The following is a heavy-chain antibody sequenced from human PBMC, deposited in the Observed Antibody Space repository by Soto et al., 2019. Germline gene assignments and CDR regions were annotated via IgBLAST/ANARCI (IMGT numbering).Heavy chain of an antibody. V-gene: IGHV1-2*04. D-gene: IGHD2-8*01. CDR1: GYTFTDYH. J-gene: IGHJ6*02. Sequence: ASVKVSCKASGYTFTDYHIHWVRQAPGQGLEWMGWINPNTGATNYAQNFQGWVTMTTDTSISTASMELTRLTSDDTAIYYCARGDSTDCSNGVCSFFYNHDMDVWGQGTTVTVSS. CDR3: ARGDSTDCSNGVCSFFYNHDMDV. CDR2: INPNTGAT.